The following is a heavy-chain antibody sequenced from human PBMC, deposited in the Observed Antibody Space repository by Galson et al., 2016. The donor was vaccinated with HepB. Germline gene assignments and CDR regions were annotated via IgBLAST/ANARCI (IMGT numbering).Heavy chain of an antibody. D-gene: IGHD6-13*01. J-gene: IGHJ4*02. CDR1: GFTLKDYN. CDR3: ARVPYSSSWYSDY. CDR2: ISSSGRDI. Sequence: SLRLSCAVSGFTLKDYNINWVRQAPGKGLGWVSYISSSGRDIQYAGTVKGRFTSSRDNAKNSLLLQMNSLRVEDTAVYYCARVPYSSSWYSDYWGQGTLVTVSS. V-gene: IGHV3-21*04.